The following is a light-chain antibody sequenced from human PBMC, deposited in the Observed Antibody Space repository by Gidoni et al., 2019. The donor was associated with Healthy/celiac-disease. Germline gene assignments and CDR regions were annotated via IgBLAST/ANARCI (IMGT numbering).Light chain of an antibody. Sequence: DIKMTKSPSTLSASVGDRVTITCRALQRISSWLAWYQQKPGKAPKHLIYDASSLESGVPSRFCGSCSCTAVTLTNSSLQPDDFATYYCQQYNNYSLTFGQGTKVEIK. J-gene: IGKJ1*01. CDR1: QRISSW. CDR3: QQYNNYSLT. V-gene: IGKV1-5*01. CDR2: DAS.